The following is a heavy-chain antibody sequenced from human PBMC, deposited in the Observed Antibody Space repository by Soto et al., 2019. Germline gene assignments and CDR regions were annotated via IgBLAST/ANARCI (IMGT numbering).Heavy chain of an antibody. Sequence: GGSLTLSCAASGFTFSSYGMHWVRQAPGKGLEWVAVIWYDGSNKYYADSVKGRFTISRDNSKNTLYLQMNSLRAEDTAVYYCARDRQLNNWNYEYYYYGMDVWGQGTTVTVSS. CDR2: IWYDGSNK. V-gene: IGHV3-33*01. CDR1: GFTFSSYG. J-gene: IGHJ6*02. D-gene: IGHD1-7*01. CDR3: ARDRQLNNWNYEYYYYGMDV.